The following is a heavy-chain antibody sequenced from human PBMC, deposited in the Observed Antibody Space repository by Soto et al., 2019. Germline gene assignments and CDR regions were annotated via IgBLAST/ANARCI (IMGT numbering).Heavy chain of an antibody. CDR2: IYRTGST. D-gene: IGHD1-7*01. CDR3: ASRDPGTSVDY. J-gene: IGHJ4*02. Sequence: PSEPLSHTCAVSCGSFTSNNGWTWVRQPPGQVLEWIGEIYRTGSTNYNPSLKSRVTISLDKSENQFSLKVTSLTAADTAVYYCASRDPGTSVDYWGQGTLVTVSS. CDR1: CGSFTSNNG. V-gene: IGHV4-4*02.